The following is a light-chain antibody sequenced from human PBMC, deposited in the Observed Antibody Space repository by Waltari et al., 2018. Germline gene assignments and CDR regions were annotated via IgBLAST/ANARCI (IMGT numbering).Light chain of an antibody. Sequence: QSVLTQPPSASGTPGQRVTISCSGTSSNLGNNVVNWYQQVPGTAPKLLIYRNDRRPSGVPDRFLASKSGTSASLAISGLQSEDEAEYYCASWDDSLNGHWVFGGGTMVTIL. CDR2: RND. CDR3: ASWDDSLNGHWV. V-gene: IGLV1-44*01. CDR1: SSNLGNNV. J-gene: IGLJ3*02.